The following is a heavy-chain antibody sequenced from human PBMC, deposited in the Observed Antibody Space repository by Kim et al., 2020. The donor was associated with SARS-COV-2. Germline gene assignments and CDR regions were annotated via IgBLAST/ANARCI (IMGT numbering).Heavy chain of an antibody. CDR3: ARDQGLVLDAFDI. V-gene: IGHV1-69*01. Sequence: YAQKCQGRVTITADESTSTAYMELSSLRSEDTAVYYCARDQGLVLDAFDIWGQGTMVTVSS. J-gene: IGHJ3*02.